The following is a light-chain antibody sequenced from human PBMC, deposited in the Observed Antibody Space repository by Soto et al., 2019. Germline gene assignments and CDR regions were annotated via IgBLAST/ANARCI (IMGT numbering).Light chain of an antibody. V-gene: IGKV1-39*01. J-gene: IGKJ4*01. CDR1: ESISTY. CDR2: GAS. Sequence: DIQMTQSPSSLSASVGDRVTITCRASESISTYLNWYQHKPGKPPKVLIFGASRMQSGVPSRFSASGSGTDFSLTISSLQPGDFATYSCQQSYRNPLTFGGGTKVEIK. CDR3: QQSYRNPLT.